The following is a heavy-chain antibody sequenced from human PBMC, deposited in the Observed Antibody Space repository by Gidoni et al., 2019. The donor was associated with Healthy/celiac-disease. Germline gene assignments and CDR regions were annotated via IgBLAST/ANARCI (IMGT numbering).Heavy chain of an antibody. J-gene: IGHJ4*02. V-gene: IGHV4-39*01. Sequence: QLQLQESGPGLVKPSETLSLTCTVPGGSISSSSYYWGWIRQPPGKGLEWIGSIYYSGSTYYNPSLKSRVTISVDTSKNQFSLKLSSVTAADTAVYYCARQRYYDSSGYYYHGPFDYWGQGTLVTVSS. CDR2: IYYSGST. D-gene: IGHD3-22*01. CDR3: ARQRYYDSSGYYYHGPFDY. CDR1: GGSISSSSYY.